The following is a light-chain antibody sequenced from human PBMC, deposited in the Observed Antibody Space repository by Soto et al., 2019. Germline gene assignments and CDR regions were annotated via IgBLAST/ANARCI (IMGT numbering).Light chain of an antibody. Sequence: QSVLTQPPSASGTPGQRVTISCSGSSSNIWNNYVYWYQQFPGTAPKLLICQNYQRPSGVPDRFSGSKSGTSASLAISGLRSEDEADYYCVSWDDSLRGVVFGGGTKLTVL. V-gene: IGLV1-47*01. CDR2: QNY. J-gene: IGLJ3*02. CDR3: VSWDDSLRGVV. CDR1: SSNIWNNY.